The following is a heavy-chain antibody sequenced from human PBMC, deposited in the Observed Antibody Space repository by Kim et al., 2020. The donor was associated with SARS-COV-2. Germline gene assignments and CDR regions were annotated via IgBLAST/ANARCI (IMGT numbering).Heavy chain of an antibody. J-gene: IGHJ4*02. V-gene: IGHV4-31*03. CDR2: IYYSGST. Sequence: SETLSLTCTVSGGSISSGGYYWSWIRQHPGKGLEWIGYIYYSGSTYYNPSLKSRVTISVDTSKNQFSLKLSSVTAADTAVYYCARGFRYCSGGSCYSWASGVLFDYWGQGTLVTVSS. D-gene: IGHD2-15*01. CDR3: ARGFRYCSGGSCYSWASGVLFDY. CDR1: GGSISSGGYY.